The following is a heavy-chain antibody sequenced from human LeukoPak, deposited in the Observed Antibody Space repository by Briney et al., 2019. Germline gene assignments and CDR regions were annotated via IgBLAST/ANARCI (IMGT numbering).Heavy chain of an antibody. D-gene: IGHD5-24*01. J-gene: IGHJ4*02. Sequence: SETLSLTCTVSGGSINNYYWSWIRQPPGKGLEWIGYIYYSGSTNYNPSLKSRVTISVDTSKNQFSLKLSSVTAADTAVYYCARGRDGYKRFDYWGQGTLVTVSS. CDR3: ARGRDGYKRFDY. V-gene: IGHV4-59*08. CDR2: IYYSGST. CDR1: GGSINNYY.